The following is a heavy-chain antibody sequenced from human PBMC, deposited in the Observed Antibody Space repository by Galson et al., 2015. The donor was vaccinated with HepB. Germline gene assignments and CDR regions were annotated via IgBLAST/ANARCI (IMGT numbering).Heavy chain of an antibody. CDR3: AKLSGYSYGPSPSPYYMDV. CDR1: GFTFSSYA. V-gene: IGHV3-23*01. D-gene: IGHD5-18*01. Sequence: SLRLSCAASGFTFSSYAMSWVRQAPGKGLEWVSAISGSGGSTYYADSVKGRFTISRDNSKNTLYLQMNSLRAEDTAVYYCAKLSGYSYGPSPSPYYMDVWGKGTTVTVSS. CDR2: ISGSGGST. J-gene: IGHJ6*03.